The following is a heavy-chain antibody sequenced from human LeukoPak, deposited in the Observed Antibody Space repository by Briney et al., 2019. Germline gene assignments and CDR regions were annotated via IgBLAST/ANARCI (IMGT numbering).Heavy chain of an antibody. CDR1: GFTVSSTY. J-gene: IGHJ4*02. D-gene: IGHD2-15*01. V-gene: IGHV3-53*01. CDR3: ARELGYCSGGTCPTTFDY. Sequence: GGSLRLSCAASGFTVSSTYMSWVRQAPGKGLEWVSVIYSGGSTYCADSVKGRFTVSRDNSKNTLYLQMNSLRAEDTAVYYCARELGYCSGGTCPTTFDYWGQGTLVTVSS. CDR2: IYSGGST.